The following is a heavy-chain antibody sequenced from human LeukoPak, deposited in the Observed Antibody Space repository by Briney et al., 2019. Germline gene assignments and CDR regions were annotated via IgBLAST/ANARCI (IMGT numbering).Heavy chain of an antibody. J-gene: IGHJ4*02. D-gene: IGHD3-22*01. Sequence: SETLSLTCAVYGGSFSGYYWSWIRQPPGKGLEWIGEINHSGSTNYNPSLKSRVTISVDTSKNQFSLKLSSVIAADTAVYYCARGTCYDSSGYCFDYWGQGTLVTVSS. CDR1: GGSFSGYY. V-gene: IGHV4-34*01. CDR3: ARGTCYDSSGYCFDY. CDR2: INHSGST.